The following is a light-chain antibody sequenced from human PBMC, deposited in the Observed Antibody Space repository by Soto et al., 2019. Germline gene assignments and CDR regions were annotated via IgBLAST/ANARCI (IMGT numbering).Light chain of an antibody. CDR3: SSYAGSNIDVV. J-gene: IGLJ2*01. CDR1: SSDVGGYNY. CDR2: EVS. Sequence: QSVLTQPPSASGSPGQPVTISCTGTSSDVGGYNYVSWYQQHPGKAPKLMIYEVSKRPSGVPDRFSGSKSGNTASLTVSGLQAEDEADYFCSSYAGSNIDVVFGGGTKLTVL. V-gene: IGLV2-8*01.